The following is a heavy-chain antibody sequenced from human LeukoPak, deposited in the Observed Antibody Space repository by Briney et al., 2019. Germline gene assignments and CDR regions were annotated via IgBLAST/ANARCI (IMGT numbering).Heavy chain of an antibody. D-gene: IGHD2-2*03. V-gene: IGHV3-23*01. CDR3: AKDSHWILFDD. CDR2: IGGSGTRT. J-gene: IGHJ4*02. CDR1: GFTFSTYG. Sequence: GGSLRLSCVASGFTFSTYGMNWVRQAPGKGLEWVSGIGGSGTRTYYADSVKGRFTISRDNSKNTLYLQMNSLRDEDTAVYYCAKDSHWILFDDWGQGTLVTVSS.